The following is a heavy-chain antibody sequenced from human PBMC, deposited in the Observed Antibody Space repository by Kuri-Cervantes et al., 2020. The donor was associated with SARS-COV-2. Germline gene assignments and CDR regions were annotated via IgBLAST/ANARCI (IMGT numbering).Heavy chain of an antibody. Sequence: GESLKISCAASGFTFSSYAMSWVRQAPGKGLEWASAISGSGGSTYYADSVKGRFTIPRDNSKNTLYLQMNSLRAEDTAVYYCAKAPRPHWDGGNSGDYWGQGTLVTVSS. CDR2: ISGSGGST. D-gene: IGHD4-23*01. V-gene: IGHV3-23*01. CDR1: GFTFSSYA. J-gene: IGHJ4*02. CDR3: AKAPRPHWDGGNSGDY.